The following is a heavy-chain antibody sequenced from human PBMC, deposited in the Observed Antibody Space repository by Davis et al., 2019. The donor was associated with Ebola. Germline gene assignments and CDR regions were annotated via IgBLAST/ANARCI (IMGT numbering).Heavy chain of an antibody. CDR3: ARVVVGALY. Sequence: GESLKISCAASAFTFSSYAMTWVRQAPGKGLEWVSAISGSGGSTYYADSVKGRFTISRDNSKNTLYLQMNSLRAEDTAVYYCARVVVGALYWGQGTLVTVSS. J-gene: IGHJ4*02. D-gene: IGHD2-21*01. V-gene: IGHV3-23*01. CDR2: ISGSGGST. CDR1: AFTFSSYA.